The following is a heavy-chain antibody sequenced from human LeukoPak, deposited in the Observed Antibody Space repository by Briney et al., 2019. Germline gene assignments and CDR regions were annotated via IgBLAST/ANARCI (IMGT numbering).Heavy chain of an antibody. V-gene: IGHV4-34*01. CDR1: GFTFSDYY. D-gene: IGHD6-19*01. J-gene: IGHJ3*02. CDR3: ARRRYSSGWYVVAFDI. Sequence: GSLRLSCAASGFTFSDYYMSWIRQPPGKGLEWIGEINHSGSTNYNPSLKSRVTISVDTSKNQFSLKLSSVTAADTAVYYCARRRYSSGWYVVAFDIWGQGTMVTVSS. CDR2: INHSGST.